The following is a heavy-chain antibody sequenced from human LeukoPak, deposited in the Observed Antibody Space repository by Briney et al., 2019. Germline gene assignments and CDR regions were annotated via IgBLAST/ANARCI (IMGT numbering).Heavy chain of an antibody. CDR2: ISGSGGST. D-gene: IGHD3-10*01. V-gene: IGHV3-23*01. J-gene: IGHJ4*02. Sequence: GGSLRLSCAASGFTFSSYAMSWVRQAPGKGLEWVSAISGSGGSTYYADYVRGRFTISRDNSKNTLYLQMNSLRVEDTAVYYCAAFSGSSGLDYWGQGTLVTVSS. CDR3: AAFSGSSGLDY. CDR1: GFTFSSYA.